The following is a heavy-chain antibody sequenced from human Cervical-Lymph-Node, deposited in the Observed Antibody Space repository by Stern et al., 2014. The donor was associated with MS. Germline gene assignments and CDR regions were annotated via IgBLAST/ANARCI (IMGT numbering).Heavy chain of an antibody. D-gene: IGHD3-22*01. Sequence: EQLVESGAEVKKPGASVEGSCKASGYTFTSYEINWVRQATGQGLEWKGWMNTNSGNTGYAQKFQGRVTMTRNTSISTAYMELSSLRSEDTAVYSCATQLIIYDSSVYALDWGQGTLVTVSS. J-gene: IGHJ4*02. CDR1: GYTFTSYE. V-gene: IGHV1-8*01. CDR2: MNTNSGNT. CDR3: ATQLIIYDSSVYALD.